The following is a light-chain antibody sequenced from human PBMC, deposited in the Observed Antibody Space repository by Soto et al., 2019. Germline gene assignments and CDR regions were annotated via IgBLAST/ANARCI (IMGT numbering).Light chain of an antibody. J-gene: IGKJ2*01. CDR2: KAS. CDR1: QSIHRW. CDR3: QQYNTHPYT. V-gene: IGKV1-5*03. Sequence: DFQMTQSPSTLSASVGDRVTITCRASQSIHRWLAWYQQKPGRTPKLLIYKASTLESGVPSRFSGSGSGTEFTLTISSMQPDDFATYYCQQYNTHPYTFGQGTKVDIK.